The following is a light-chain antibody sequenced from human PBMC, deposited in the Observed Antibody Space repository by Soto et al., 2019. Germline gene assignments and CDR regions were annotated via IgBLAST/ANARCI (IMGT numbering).Light chain of an antibody. CDR2: DAS. V-gene: IGKV3-11*01. J-gene: IGKJ4*01. Sequence: EIVLTQSPATLSLSPGERATLSCRASQRVSSSLAWYQQKPGQAPRLLIYDASNRAAGIPARFSGSGSGTDFTLTISSLEPEDFAVYYCQQRSNWRELTFGGGTKVEIQ. CDR3: QQRSNWRELT. CDR1: QRVSSS.